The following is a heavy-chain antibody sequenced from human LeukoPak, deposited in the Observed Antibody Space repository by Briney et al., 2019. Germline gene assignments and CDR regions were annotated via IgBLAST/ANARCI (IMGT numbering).Heavy chain of an antibody. CDR1: GFTFSSYA. V-gene: IGHV3-23*01. CDR2: ISGSGGST. D-gene: IGHD3-10*01. CDR3: AKGRWLRGFGGFDY. J-gene: IGHJ4*02. Sequence: GGSLRLSCAASGFTFSSYAMSWVRQAPGQGLEWVSAISGSGGSTYYADSVKGRFTISRDNSKNTLYLQLNSLRAEDTAVYYCAKGRWLRGFGGFDYWGQGTLVTVSS.